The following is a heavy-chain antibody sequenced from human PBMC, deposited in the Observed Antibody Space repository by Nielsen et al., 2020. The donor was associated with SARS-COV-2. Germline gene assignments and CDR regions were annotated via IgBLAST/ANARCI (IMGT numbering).Heavy chain of an antibody. CDR3: AKISGSQRHYFDF. CDR1: GFSFSSYA. Sequence: GESLKISCAASGFSFSSYAMTWVRQAPGKGLEWVSSIGTTGDKTFYADSVKGRFTISRDNSKNTLHLQLNSLRAEDTAVFYCAKISGSQRHYFDFWGQGALVTVSS. D-gene: IGHD1-26*01. CDR2: IGTTGDKT. J-gene: IGHJ4*02. V-gene: IGHV3-23*01.